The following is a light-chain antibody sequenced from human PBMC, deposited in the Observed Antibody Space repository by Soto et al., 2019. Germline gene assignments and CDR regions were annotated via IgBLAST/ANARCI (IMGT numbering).Light chain of an antibody. Sequence: DIQMTQSPSSLSASVGDRITITCRPSQTISSYLNWYQQKPGKPPKLLIYGASSLQTGVPSRFSGSGSGTDFTLTISSLQPEDFATYFCQQSYITPWTFGQGTKVEIK. CDR2: GAS. CDR3: QQSYITPWT. V-gene: IGKV1-39*01. CDR1: QTISSY. J-gene: IGKJ1*01.